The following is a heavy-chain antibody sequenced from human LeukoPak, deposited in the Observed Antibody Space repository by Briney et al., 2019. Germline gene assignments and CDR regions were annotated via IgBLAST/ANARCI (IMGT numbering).Heavy chain of an antibody. CDR1: GFTVSSTY. CDR2: ISYDGSNK. Sequence: GGSLRLSCAASGFTVSSTYMSWVRQAPGKGLEWVAVISYDGSNKYYADSVKGQFTISRDNSKNTLYLQMNSLRAEDTAVYYCAKNRNTMVRGVPEIDYWGQGTLVTVSS. J-gene: IGHJ4*02. D-gene: IGHD3-10*01. V-gene: IGHV3-30*18. CDR3: AKNRNTMVRGVPEIDY.